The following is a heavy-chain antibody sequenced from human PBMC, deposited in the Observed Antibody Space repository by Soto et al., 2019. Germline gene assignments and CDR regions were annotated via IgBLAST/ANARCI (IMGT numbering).Heavy chain of an antibody. Sequence: QVQRVQSGAAVKKPGSSVKVSCKASGGAFNKFAITWVRQAPGQGLEWMGAIIPFFSTPNYAQRLQGRVMITADESKSTSYMELSSLRSEDTAIYYCARDRVMRGNSYYYGMDVWGQGTTVPVSS. CDR3: ARDRVMRGNSYYYGMDV. CDR2: IIPFFSTP. CDR1: GGAFNKFA. D-gene: IGHD3-10*01. J-gene: IGHJ6*02. V-gene: IGHV1-69*12.